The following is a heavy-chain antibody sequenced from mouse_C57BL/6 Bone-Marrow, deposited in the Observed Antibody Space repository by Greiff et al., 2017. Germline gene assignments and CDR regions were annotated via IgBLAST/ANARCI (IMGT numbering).Heavy chain of an antibody. D-gene: IGHD1-1*01. V-gene: IGHV1-81*01. J-gene: IGHJ2*01. CDR3: ARDDYYGSSYRFDY. Sequence: LVESGAELARPGASVKLSCKASGYTFTSYGISWVKQRTGQGLEWIGEIYPRSGNTYYNEKFKGKATLTADKSSSTAYMGLRSLTSEDSAVYFCARDDYYGSSYRFDYWGQGTTLTVSS. CDR2: IYPRSGNT. CDR1: GYTFTSYG.